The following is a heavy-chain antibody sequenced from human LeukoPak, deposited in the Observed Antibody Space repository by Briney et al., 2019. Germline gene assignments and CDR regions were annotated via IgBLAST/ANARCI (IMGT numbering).Heavy chain of an antibody. D-gene: IGHD6-19*01. CDR3: ASLAVAGLSEGY. CDR2: IYYSGST. CDR1: GGSLSSDSYY. V-gene: IGHV4-39*01. J-gene: IGHJ4*02. Sequence: SSETLSLTCTVSGGSLSSDSYYWAWIRQPPGKGLEWIASIYYSGSTYYNPSLKSRVTISVDTSRNRFSLKLSSVTAADTAVYYCASLAVAGLSEGYWGQGTLVIVSS.